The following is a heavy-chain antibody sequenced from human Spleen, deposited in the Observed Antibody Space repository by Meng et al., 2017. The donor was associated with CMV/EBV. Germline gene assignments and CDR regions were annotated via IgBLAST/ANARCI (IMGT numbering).Heavy chain of an antibody. CDR3: ARHGAPRMARPNWFDP. D-gene: IGHD3-10*01. CDR2: IYFSGST. V-gene: IGHV4-39*01. CDR1: GSISSSNYY. Sequence: GSISSSNYYWGWIRQPPGKGLEWIVSIYFSGSTYYNPSLKSRVTISVDTSNNRFSLRLSSVTAADTAVYYCARHGAPRMARPNWFDPWGQGTLVTVSS. J-gene: IGHJ5*02.